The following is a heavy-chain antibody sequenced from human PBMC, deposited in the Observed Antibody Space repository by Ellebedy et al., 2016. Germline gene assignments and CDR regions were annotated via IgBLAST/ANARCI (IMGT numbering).Heavy chain of an antibody. J-gene: IGHJ4*02. D-gene: IGHD2-21*02. CDR3: ARDRNCGGDCYSDY. CDR2: IYYSGST. V-gene: IGHV4-39*07. Sequence: WVRQPPGKGLEWIGSIYYSGSTYYNPSLKSRVTISVDTSKNQFSLKLSSVTAADTAVYYCARDRNCGGDCYSDYWGQGTLVTVSS.